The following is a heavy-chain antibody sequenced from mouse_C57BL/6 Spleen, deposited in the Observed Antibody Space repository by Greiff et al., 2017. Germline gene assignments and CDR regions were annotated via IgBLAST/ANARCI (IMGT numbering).Heavy chain of an antibody. Sequence: VQLQQSGPELVKPGASVKISCKASGYTFTDYYMNWVKQSHGKSLEWIGDINPNNGGTSYNQKFKGKATLTVDKSSSTAYMELRSLTSEDSAVYYCARAVVGDYAMDYWGQGTSVTVSS. V-gene: IGHV1-26*01. CDR3: ARAVVGDYAMDY. J-gene: IGHJ4*01. D-gene: IGHD1-1*01. CDR2: INPNNGGT. CDR1: GYTFTDYY.